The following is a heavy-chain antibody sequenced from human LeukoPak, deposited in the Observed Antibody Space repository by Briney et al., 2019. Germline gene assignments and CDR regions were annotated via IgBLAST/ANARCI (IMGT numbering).Heavy chain of an antibody. J-gene: IGHJ6*03. CDR2: VSTSGST. Sequence: SETRSLTCTVTGGSISGGSISSYYWSWIRQPAGKGLEWIGRVSTSGSTNYNPSLKSRVSMSVDTSKNQFSLKLRSVTAADTAVYYCARDRGVTRYSGSGRSYYYYMDVWGKGTTVTIAS. CDR3: ARDRGVTRYSGSGRSYYYYMDV. V-gene: IGHV4-4*07. CDR1: GGSISSYY. D-gene: IGHD6-13*01.